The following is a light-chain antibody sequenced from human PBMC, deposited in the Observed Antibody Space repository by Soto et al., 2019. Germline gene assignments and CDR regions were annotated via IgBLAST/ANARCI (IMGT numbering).Light chain of an antibody. CDR1: QTISSW. CDR3: HQFNNYLWT. CDR2: KAS. Sequence: DIQMTQSPSTLSGSVGDRVTITCRASQTISSWLAWYQQKPGKAPQLLMYKASTLKSGVPSRFSGSGSGTDFTLTTSSLQPEDFSTYYCHQFNNYLWTFGQGTKVDIK. J-gene: IGKJ1*01. V-gene: IGKV1-5*03.